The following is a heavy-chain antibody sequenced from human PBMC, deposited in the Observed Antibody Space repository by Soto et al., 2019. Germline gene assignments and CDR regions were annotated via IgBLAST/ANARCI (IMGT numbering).Heavy chain of an antibody. D-gene: IGHD4-17*01. CDR3: ATASGGEYHSGYMDV. Sequence: QMQLVESGGGVVQPGTSLRLSCAASGFTFSNYAMHWVRQAPGKGLEWVTIIWNDGSDKNYGDSVKGRFTISRDNTKNKLDLQMNSLRNESTAVYYAATASGGEYHSGYMDVWGKGTAVTVCS. J-gene: IGHJ6*03. V-gene: IGHV3-33*03. CDR1: GFTFSNYA. CDR2: IWNDGSDK.